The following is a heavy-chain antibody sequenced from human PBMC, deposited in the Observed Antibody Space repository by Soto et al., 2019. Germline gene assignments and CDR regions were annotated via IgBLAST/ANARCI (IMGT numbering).Heavy chain of an antibody. CDR3: SHGSSFDF. V-gene: IGHV4-61*01. D-gene: IGHD5-12*01. CDR1: GASLRSGSYY. CDR2: ISHSGRT. Sequence: PFETLSLTCTVSGASLRSGSYYWSWIRQPPGKGLEWIGYISHSGRTNYDPSLKSRLTMSVDTSQNQFSLQLNSVTAADTAVYYCSHGSSFDFWGQGTLVTVSS. J-gene: IGHJ4*02.